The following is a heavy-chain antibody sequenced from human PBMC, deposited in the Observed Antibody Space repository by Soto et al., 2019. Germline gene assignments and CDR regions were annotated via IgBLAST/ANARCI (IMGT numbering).Heavy chain of an antibody. CDR3: ARGRGYCGGTNCYLDY. J-gene: IGHJ4*02. D-gene: IGHD2-21*01. Sequence: SLRLSCAASGFSFSSHSMKWVRQAPGKGLEWVSYISSSGSTIYYADSVKGRFTISRDNAKNSLYLQMNSLRDDDTAVYYCARGRGYCGGTNCYLDYWGQGALVTV. V-gene: IGHV3-48*02. CDR2: ISSSGSTI. CDR1: GFSFSSHS.